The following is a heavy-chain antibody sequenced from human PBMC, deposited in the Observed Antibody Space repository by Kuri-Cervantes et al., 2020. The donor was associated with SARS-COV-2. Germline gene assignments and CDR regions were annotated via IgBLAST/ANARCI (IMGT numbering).Heavy chain of an antibody. V-gene: IGHV4-39*01. CDR3: GRQASDWHIDY. Sequence: SETLSLTCSVSGGSISSSGHYWGWVRQPPGKGLEWIGSIYFSGSTCYTPSLKSRVTISVDTSKNQFSLKLTSVTATDTAVYYCGRQASDWHIDYWGQGTLVTVSS. J-gene: IGHJ4*02. CDR1: GGSISSSGHY. CDR2: IYFSGST. D-gene: IGHD3-9*01.